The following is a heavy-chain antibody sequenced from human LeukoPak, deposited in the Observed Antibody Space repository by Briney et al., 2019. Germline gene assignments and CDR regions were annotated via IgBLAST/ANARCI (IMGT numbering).Heavy chain of an antibody. J-gene: IGHJ4*02. CDR2: ISSSSSYI. Sequence: GGSLRLSCAASGFTFSSYSMNWVRQAPGKGLEWVSSISSSSSYIYYADSVKGRFTISRDNAKNSLYLQMNSLRAEDTAVYYCARTAYCGGDCYYPYYFDYWGQGTLVTVPS. V-gene: IGHV3-21*01. CDR1: GFTFSSYS. CDR3: ARTAYCGGDCYYPYYFDY. D-gene: IGHD2-21*02.